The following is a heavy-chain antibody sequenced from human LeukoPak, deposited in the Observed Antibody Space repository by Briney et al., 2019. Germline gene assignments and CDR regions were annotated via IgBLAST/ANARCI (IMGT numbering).Heavy chain of an antibody. J-gene: IGHJ5*02. CDR2: FDPEDGET. D-gene: IGHD2-2*01. V-gene: IGHV1-24*01. Sequence: ASVKVSCKVSGYTLTELSMHWVRQAPGKGLEWMGGFDPEDGETIYAQKFQGRVTMTEDTSTDTAHMELSSLRSEDTAVYYCATQYCSSTSCFNWFDPWGQGTLVTVSS. CDR1: GYTLTELS. CDR3: ATQYCSSTSCFNWFDP.